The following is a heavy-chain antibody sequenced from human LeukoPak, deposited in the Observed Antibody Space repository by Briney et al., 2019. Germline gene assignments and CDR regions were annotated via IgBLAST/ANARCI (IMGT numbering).Heavy chain of an antibody. D-gene: IGHD3-9*01. CDR3: ARTNTISMYYFDY. J-gene: IGHJ4*02. CDR2: IYYSGST. Sequence: SETLSLTCTVSGGSFSSDDYYWSWIRQPPGKGLEWIGYIYYSGSTYYNPSLKSRVTISVDTSKNQFSLKLSSVTAADTAVYYCARTNTISMYYFDYWGQGTLVTVSS. CDR1: GGSFSSDDYY. V-gene: IGHV4-30-4*01.